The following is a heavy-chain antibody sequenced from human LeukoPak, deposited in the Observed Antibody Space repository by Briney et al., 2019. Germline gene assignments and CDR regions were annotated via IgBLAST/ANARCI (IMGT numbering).Heavy chain of an antibody. Sequence: GASVKVSCKASGGTFSSYAISWVRQAPGQGLEWMGGIIPIFGTANYAQKFQGRVTITADESTSTAYMELSSLRSEDTAVYYCAREGEYGHAPFDYWDQGPLVTVSS. CDR2: IIPIFGTA. D-gene: IGHD3-16*01. CDR3: AREGEYGHAPFDY. J-gene: IGHJ4*02. V-gene: IGHV1-69*13. CDR1: GGTFSSYA.